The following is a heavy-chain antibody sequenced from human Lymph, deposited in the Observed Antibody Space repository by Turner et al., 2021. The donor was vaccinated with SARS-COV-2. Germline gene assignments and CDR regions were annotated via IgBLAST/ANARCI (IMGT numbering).Heavy chain of an antibody. D-gene: IGHD6-13*01. V-gene: IGHV1-69*10. CDR2: IIPLFCIA. Sequence: QVQLVQSGAEVKKPGSSVKVSCKASGGTFSSSAISWVRQAPGQGLEWMGGIIPLFCIANYAQKFQGRGKITADKSQSTAYMELSSLGSEETAVYFCARIAAPGMGGGVHYYYYAMDVWGQGTTVTVSS. CDR1: GGTFSSSA. J-gene: IGHJ6*02. CDR3: ARIAAPGMGGGVHYYYYAMDV.